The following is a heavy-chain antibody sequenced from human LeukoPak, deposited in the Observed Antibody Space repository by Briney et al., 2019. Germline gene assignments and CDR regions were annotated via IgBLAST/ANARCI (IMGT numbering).Heavy chain of an antibody. D-gene: IGHD2/OR15-2a*01. CDR3: ATTFPPTPWYFDF. CDR1: GYTFTGYH. Sequence: ASVKVSCKASGYTFTGYHIQWVRRAPGQGLEWMEWIDPTSRGTKFAQRFQGRLTMTRDTAIATAFMALSRLTTDDTALYYCATTFPPTPWYFDFWGQRTLVTVSS. V-gene: IGHV1-2*02. CDR2: IDPTSRGT. J-gene: IGHJ4*02.